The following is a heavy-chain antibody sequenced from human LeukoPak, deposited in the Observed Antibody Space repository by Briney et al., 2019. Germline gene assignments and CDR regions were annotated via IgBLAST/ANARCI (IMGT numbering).Heavy chain of an antibody. J-gene: IGHJ4*02. V-gene: IGHV3-21*01. CDR3: ARDGQKLGKNSGPLDY. D-gene: IGHD7-27*01. CDR1: GFTFSSYS. Sequence: PGGSLRLSCAASGFTFSSYSMNWVRQAPGKGLEWVSSISSSSSYIYYADPVKGRFTISRDNAKNSLYLQMNSLRAEDTAVYYCARDGQKLGKNSGPLDYWGQGTLVTVSS. CDR2: ISSSSSYI.